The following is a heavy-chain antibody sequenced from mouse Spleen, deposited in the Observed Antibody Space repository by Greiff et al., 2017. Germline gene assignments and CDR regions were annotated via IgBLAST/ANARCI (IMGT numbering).Heavy chain of an antibody. V-gene: IGHV3-6*01. CDR3: AGNHY. CDR1: GYSITSGYY. J-gene: IGHJ2*01. CDR2: ISYDGSN. Sequence: DVQLQESGPGLVKPSQSLSLTCSVTGYSITSGYYWNWIRQFPGNKLEWMGYISYDGSNNYNPSLKNRISITRDTSKNQFFLKLNSVTTEDTATYYCAGNHYWGQGTTLTVSS.